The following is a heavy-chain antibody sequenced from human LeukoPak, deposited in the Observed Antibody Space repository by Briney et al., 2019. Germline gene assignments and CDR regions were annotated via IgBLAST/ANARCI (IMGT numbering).Heavy chain of an antibody. CDR2: ISGYNGKT. J-gene: IGHJ4*02. V-gene: IGHV1-18*01. CDR3: AREPAAARFDY. D-gene: IGHD6-13*01. CDR1: GYIFTSYG. Sequence: ASVKVSCKASGYIFTSYGISWVRQAPGQGLEWMGWISGYNGKTSYAQELRGRVTMTTDTSTDTAYMELRSLTSDGTAVYYCAREPAAARFDYWDQGTLVTVSS.